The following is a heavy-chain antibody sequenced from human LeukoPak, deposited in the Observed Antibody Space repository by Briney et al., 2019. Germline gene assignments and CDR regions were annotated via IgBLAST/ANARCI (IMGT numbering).Heavy chain of an antibody. V-gene: IGHV3-23*01. CDR1: GFTFSSYA. J-gene: IGHJ3*02. CDR3: AKVRGCSSTSCPHAFDI. CDR2: ISGSGGST. D-gene: IGHD2-2*01. Sequence: PGGSLRLSCAASGFTFSSYAMSWVRQAPGKGLEWVSAISGSGGSTYYADSVKGRFTISGDNSKNTLYLQMNSLRAEDTAVYYCAKVRGCSSTSCPHAFDIWGQGTMATVSS.